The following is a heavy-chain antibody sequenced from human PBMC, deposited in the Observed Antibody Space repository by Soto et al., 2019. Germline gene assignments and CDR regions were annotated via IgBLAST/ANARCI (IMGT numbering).Heavy chain of an antibody. V-gene: IGHV4-59*08. J-gene: IGHJ4*02. D-gene: IGHD3-3*01. CDR2: IYYSGSS. CDR1: GGSISSYY. Sequence: QVQLQESGPGLVEPSETLSLTCTVSGGSISSYYWSWIRQPPGKGLAWIGYIYYSGSSNYNPSLQSLVTISVDTSNNQSSLKLSSVTAADTAVHYCAGHDRRSRWSGSRGYFDYWGQGTLVTVSS. CDR3: AGHDRRSRWSGSRGYFDY.